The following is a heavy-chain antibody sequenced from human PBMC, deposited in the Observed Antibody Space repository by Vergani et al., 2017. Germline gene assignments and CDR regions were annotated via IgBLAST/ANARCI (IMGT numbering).Heavy chain of an antibody. D-gene: IGHD3-22*01. Sequence: QVQLVQSGAEVKKPGSSVKVSCKASGGTFSSYAISWVRQAPGQGLEWMGGIIPIFGTANYAQKCQGRVTITADKSTSTAYMALSSLRFEDRAGYYCARGLGVINTDGFDIWGQGIMVTVSS. CDR2: IIPIFGTA. J-gene: IGHJ3*02. CDR1: GGTFSSYA. CDR3: ARGLGVINTDGFDI. V-gene: IGHV1-69*06.